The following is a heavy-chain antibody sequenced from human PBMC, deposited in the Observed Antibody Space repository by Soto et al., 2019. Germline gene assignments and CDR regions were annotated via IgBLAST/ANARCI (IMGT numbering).Heavy chain of an antibody. CDR3: AKDHIPVGGTGGGLSH. Sequence: QVQLVESGGGVVQPGRSLRLSCAASGFTFSSYGMHWVRQAPGKGLEWVAVISYDGSNKYYADSVKGRFTISRDNSKNTLYMQMNSLRAEDTGVYYCAKDHIPVGGTGGGLSHWGQGTLVTVSS. CDR1: GFTFSSYG. D-gene: IGHD6-19*01. V-gene: IGHV3-30*18. J-gene: IGHJ4*02. CDR2: ISYDGSNK.